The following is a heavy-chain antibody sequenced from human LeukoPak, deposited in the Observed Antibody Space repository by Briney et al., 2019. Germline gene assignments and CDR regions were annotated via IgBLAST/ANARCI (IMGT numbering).Heavy chain of an antibody. CDR3: ARDLYDSSESAFDI. J-gene: IGHJ3*02. V-gene: IGHV3-48*01. CDR1: GFTFKTYS. CDR2: ISSGGGVI. D-gene: IGHD3-22*01. Sequence: GGSLRLSCAASGFTFKTYSMVWVRQAPGKGLEWVSYISSGGGVIHYADSVKGRFTTSRENAQNSLYLQMNSLRAEDTAVYYCARDLYDSSESAFDIWGQGTMVTVSS.